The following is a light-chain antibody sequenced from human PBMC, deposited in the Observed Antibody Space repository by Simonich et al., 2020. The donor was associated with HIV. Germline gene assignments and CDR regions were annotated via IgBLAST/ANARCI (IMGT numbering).Light chain of an antibody. V-gene: IGKV1-NL1*01. CDR2: AST. CDR3: QQYYSTPRT. J-gene: IGKJ1*01. Sequence: DIQMTQSPSSLSASVGDRVTITCRASQGISNSLAWYQNKTGKAPNLLLYASTRLESGGPSRFSGSGSGTDYTLTIRSLQPEDFATYYCQQYYSTPRTFGQGTKVEIK. CDR1: QGISNS.